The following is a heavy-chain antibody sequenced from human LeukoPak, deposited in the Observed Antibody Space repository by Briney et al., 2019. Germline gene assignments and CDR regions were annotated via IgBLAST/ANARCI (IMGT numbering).Heavy chain of an antibody. D-gene: IGHD2-15*01. V-gene: IGHV4-59*01. CDR3: ARFPGSAEYRHYYYMDV. J-gene: IGHJ6*03. Sequence: SETLSLTCTVSGGSISSYYWSWIRQPPGKGLEWIGYIYYSGSTNYNPSLKSRVTISVDTSKNQFSLKLSSVTAADTAVYYCARFPGSAEYRHYYYMDVWGKGTTVTVSS. CDR2: IYYSGST. CDR1: GGSISSYY.